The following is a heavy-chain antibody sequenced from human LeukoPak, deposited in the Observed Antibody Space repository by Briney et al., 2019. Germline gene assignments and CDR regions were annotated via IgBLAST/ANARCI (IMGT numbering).Heavy chain of an antibody. J-gene: IGHJ6*02. Sequence: ASVKVSCKASGGTFSSYAISWVRQAPGQGLEWMGGIIPIFGTANYAQKFQGRVTITTDESTSTAYMELSSLRSEDTAVYYCARSSSHIWVRGVIKHYYYGMDVWGQGTTVTVSS. V-gene: IGHV1-69*05. CDR2: IIPIFGTA. CDR1: GGTFSSYA. CDR3: ARSSSHIWVRGVIKHYYYGMDV. D-gene: IGHD3-10*01.